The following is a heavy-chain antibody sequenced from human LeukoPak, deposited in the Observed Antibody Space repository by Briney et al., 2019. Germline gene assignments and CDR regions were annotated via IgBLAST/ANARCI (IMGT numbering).Heavy chain of an antibody. V-gene: IGHV3-23*01. CDR2: ITASGGST. J-gene: IGHJ5*02. CDR1: GFAFSNYA. D-gene: IGHD6-13*01. Sequence: PAGGSLRLSCVTSGFAFSNYAMSWVRQAPGKGLEWVAAITASGGSTFHADSVKGRFTISRDNSIDTLYLQMSSLRAEDTAIYYCAKDLTAAASLRVDPWGQGALVTVSS. CDR3: AKDLTAAASLRVDP.